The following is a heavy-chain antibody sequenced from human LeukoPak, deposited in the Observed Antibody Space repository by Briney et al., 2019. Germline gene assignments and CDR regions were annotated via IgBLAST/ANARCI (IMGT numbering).Heavy chain of an antibody. J-gene: IGHJ6*03. CDR1: GFTFSDYS. Sequence: GGSLRLSCAASGFTFSDYSMGWIRQAPGKGLEWISYIRSSDNTIYYAASVKGRFTISRDNAKNSLYLQMNGLRAEDTAVYYCARDRHGSGSYYHYYYMDVWGKGTTVTISS. D-gene: IGHD3-10*01. CDR3: ARDRHGSGSYYHYYYMDV. CDR2: IRSSDNTI. V-gene: IGHV3-11*04.